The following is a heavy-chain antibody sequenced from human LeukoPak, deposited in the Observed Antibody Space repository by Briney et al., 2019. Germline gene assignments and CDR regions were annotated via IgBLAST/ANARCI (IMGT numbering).Heavy chain of an antibody. V-gene: IGHV3-74*01. D-gene: IGHD3-10*01. Sequence: PGGSLRLSCAASGFTFSLHWMHWVRQVPGEGLGWVSRIKENGRETQYADFVKGRFTISRDNAKNTLYLQLNSLRDDDTAVYYCARDLFAGSGSLDYWGQGTLVTVSS. CDR2: IKENGRET. J-gene: IGHJ4*02. CDR1: GFTFSLHW. CDR3: ARDLFAGSGSLDY.